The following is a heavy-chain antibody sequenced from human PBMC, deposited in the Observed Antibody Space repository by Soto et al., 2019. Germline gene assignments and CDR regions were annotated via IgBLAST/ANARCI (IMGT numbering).Heavy chain of an antibody. CDR2: VSAYKGNT. CDR1: GYTFSYG. Sequence: QVQLEQSGAEVKKPGASVKVSCKASGYTFSYGIGWVRQAPGQGLEWMGWVSAYKGNTNYAQKFQGRVTMTTDTSTSTVYMELRSLTSDDTAVYYCARVWIRGEVDYWGQGTLVTVSS. J-gene: IGHJ4*02. D-gene: IGHD3-10*01. CDR3: ARVWIRGEVDY. V-gene: IGHV1-18*01.